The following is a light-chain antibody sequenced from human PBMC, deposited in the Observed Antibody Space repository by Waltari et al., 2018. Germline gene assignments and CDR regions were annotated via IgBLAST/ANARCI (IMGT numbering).Light chain of an antibody. CDR3: CSYAGSYTFV. V-gene: IGLV2-11*01. J-gene: IGLJ2*01. CDR2: DVS. CDR1: SSDAGGYNY. Sequence: QSALTQPRSVSGSPGQSVTIPCTGTSSDAGGYNYVSWYQQHPGKAPKLMIYDVSKRPSGVPDRFSGSKSGNTASLTISGLQAEDEADYYCCSYAGSYTFVFGGGTKLTVL.